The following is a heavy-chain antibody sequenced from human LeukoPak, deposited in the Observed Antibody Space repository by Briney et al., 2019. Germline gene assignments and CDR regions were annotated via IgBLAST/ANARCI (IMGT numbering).Heavy chain of an antibody. V-gene: IGHV1-2*02. D-gene: IGHD3-22*01. CDR3: ARDQWADSSGYYYASFDY. Sequence: ASVKVSCKASGYTFTGYYMHWVRQAPGQGLEWRGGINPNSGGTNYAQKFQGRVTMTRDTSISTAYMELSRLRSDDTAVYYCARDQWADSSGYYYASFDYWGQGPLVTVSA. CDR2: INPNSGGT. J-gene: IGHJ4*02. CDR1: GYTFTGYY.